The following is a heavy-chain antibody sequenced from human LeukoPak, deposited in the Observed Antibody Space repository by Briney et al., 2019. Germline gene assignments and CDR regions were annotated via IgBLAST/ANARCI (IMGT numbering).Heavy chain of an antibody. CDR2: INPNSGGT. CDR1: GYTFTGYY. V-gene: IGHV1-2*02. J-gene: IGHJ4*02. Sequence: GASVKVSCKASGYTFTGYYMHWVRQAPGQGLEWMGWINPNSGGTNYAQKFQGRVTMTRDTSISTAYMELSRLRSDDTAVYYCARYCSSTSCLLDYWGQGTLVTVSS. D-gene: IGHD2-2*01. CDR3: ARYCSSTSCLLDY.